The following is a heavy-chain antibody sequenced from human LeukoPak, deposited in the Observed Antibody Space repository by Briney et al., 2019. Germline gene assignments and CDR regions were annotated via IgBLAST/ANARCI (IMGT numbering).Heavy chain of an antibody. D-gene: IGHD3-22*01. Sequence: SETLSLTCTVSGGSISSYYWSWIRQPAGKGLEWIGRIYTSGSTNYNPSLKSRVTMSVDTSKNQFSLKLSSVTAADTAVYYWASSSTYYYDSSGYYLFDYWGQGTLVTVSS. CDR3: ASSSTYYYDSSGYYLFDY. J-gene: IGHJ4*02. V-gene: IGHV4-4*07. CDR2: IYTSGST. CDR1: GGSISSYY.